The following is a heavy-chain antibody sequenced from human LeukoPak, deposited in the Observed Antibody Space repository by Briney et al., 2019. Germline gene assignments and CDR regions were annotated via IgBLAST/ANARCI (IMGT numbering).Heavy chain of an antibody. Sequence: PGGSLRLSCAASGFTFSSYSMNWVRQPPGKGLEWIGEINHSGSTNYNPSLKSRVTISVDTSKNQFSLKLSSVTAADTAVYYCARHVISRFDYWGQGTLVTVSS. CDR1: GFTFSSYS. CDR3: ARHVISRFDY. CDR2: INHSGST. D-gene: IGHD2/OR15-2a*01. J-gene: IGHJ4*02. V-gene: IGHV4-34*01.